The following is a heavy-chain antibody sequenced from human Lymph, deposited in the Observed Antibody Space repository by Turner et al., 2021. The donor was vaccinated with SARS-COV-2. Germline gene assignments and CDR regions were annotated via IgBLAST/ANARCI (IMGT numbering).Heavy chain of an antibody. J-gene: IGHJ4*02. CDR2: ISGSGGTT. Sequence: EVQLLESGGGLLQPGGSLILSCSASGFTFGSYAMSWVRQAPGKGLEWVLGISGSGGTTHYEDYVKGRFTIARDNSKNKLYLQMNSLRDEDTDVYYCAKDRFTLSSGWEDYWGQGTLVTVSS. D-gene: IGHD6-19*01. V-gene: IGHV3-23*01. CDR3: AKDRFTLSSGWEDY. CDR1: GFTFGSYA.